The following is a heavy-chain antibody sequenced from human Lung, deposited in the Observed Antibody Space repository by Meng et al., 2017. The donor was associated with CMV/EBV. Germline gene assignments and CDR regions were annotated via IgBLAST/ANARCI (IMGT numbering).Heavy chain of an antibody. Sequence: GESLKISRAASGISVSSNYMTWVRQAPGKGLEWVSVIYTGGSTYYADSVQGRFTISRDNSKKTLYLQMNSLRAGDTDVYYCARDHAVTGSGIDYWGQGTLVTVSS. CDR3: ARDHAVTGSGIDY. CDR1: GISVSSNY. J-gene: IGHJ4*02. D-gene: IGHD6-19*01. V-gene: IGHV3-66*02. CDR2: IYTGGST.